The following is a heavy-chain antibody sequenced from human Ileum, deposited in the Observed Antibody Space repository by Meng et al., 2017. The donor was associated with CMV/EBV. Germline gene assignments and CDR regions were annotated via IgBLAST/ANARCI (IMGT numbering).Heavy chain of an antibody. D-gene: IGHD1-1*01. CDR1: WYNVSSSTAA. Sequence: ISWYNVSSSTAAWNWIRQSPSRGLEWLGRTFYRSKWTNDYAVSVQGRITITPDISKNQFSLQLNSVTPDDTAVYYCARIAWNVAAFWGQGTLVTVSS. V-gene: IGHV6-1*01. J-gene: IGHJ4*02. CDR3: ARIAWNVAAF. CDR2: TFYRSKWTN.